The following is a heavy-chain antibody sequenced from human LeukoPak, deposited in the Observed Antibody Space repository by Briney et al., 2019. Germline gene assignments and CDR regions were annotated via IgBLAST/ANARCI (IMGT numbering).Heavy chain of an antibody. CDR2: ISYDGSNK. CDR1: GFTFSSYG. Sequence: PGRSLRLSCAASGFTFSSYGMHWVRQAPGKGLEWVAVISYDGSNKYYADSVKGRLTISRDNSKNTLYLQMNSLRAEDTAVYYCAKDGYGSGSSNYFDYWGQGTLVTVSS. J-gene: IGHJ4*02. V-gene: IGHV3-30*18. CDR3: AKDGYGSGSSNYFDY. D-gene: IGHD3-10*01.